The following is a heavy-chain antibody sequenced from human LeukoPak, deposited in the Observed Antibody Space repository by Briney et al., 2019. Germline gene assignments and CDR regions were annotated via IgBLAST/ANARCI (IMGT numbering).Heavy chain of an antibody. CDR1: GYSFTSYW. V-gene: IGHV5-51*01. CDR2: FYPGYSYT. CDR3: ARRARETGYSSSWYSYYFDY. J-gene: IGHJ4*02. D-gene: IGHD6-13*01. Sequence: GEALKISRKGSGYSFTSYWIGRVRQVPGKGLGGIGIFYPGYSYTRYSPSVQGQVTISADKSISTAYLQWSSLKASDTAMYYCARRARETGYSSSWYSYYFDYWGQGTLVTVSS.